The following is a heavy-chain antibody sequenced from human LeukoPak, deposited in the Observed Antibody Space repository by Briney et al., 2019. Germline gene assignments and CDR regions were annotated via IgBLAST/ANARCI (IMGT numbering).Heavy chain of an antibody. CDR1: GFTFSSYG. J-gene: IGHJ4*02. CDR3: AKGVVLTGYYKVAYFDY. D-gene: IGHD3-9*01. CDR2: ISGSGGST. Sequence: PGGSLRLSCAASGFTFSSYGMSWVRQAPGKGLEWVSAISGSGGSTYYADSVKGRFTISRDNSKNTLYLQMNNLRAEDTAVYYCAKGVVLTGYYKVAYFDYWGQGTLVTVSS. V-gene: IGHV3-23*01.